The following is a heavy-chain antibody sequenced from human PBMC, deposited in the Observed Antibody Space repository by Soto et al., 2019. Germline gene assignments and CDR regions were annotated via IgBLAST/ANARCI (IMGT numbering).Heavy chain of an antibody. CDR1: GGSVSSGSYY. J-gene: IGHJ6*02. CDR2: IYYSGST. D-gene: IGHD3-9*01. Sequence: SETLSLTCTVSGGSVSSGSYYLGWIRQPPGKGLEWIGYIYYSGSTNYNPSLKSRVTISVDTSKNQFSLKLSSVTAADTAVYYCARETVYYDILTGYYYYYGMDVWGQGTTVTVSS. CDR3: ARETVYYDILTGYYYYYGMDV. V-gene: IGHV4-61*01.